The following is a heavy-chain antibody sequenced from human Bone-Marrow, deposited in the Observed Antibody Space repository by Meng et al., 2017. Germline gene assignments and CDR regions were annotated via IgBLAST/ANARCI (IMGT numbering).Heavy chain of an antibody. CDR2: ISYDGSNK. Sequence: GESLKISCAASGFTFSSYAMHWVRQAPGKGLEWVAVISYDGSNKYYADSVKGRFTISRDNAKNSLYLQMNSLRAEDTALYYCAKALDYAFDYWGQGTLVTVSS. CDR3: AKALDYAFDY. CDR1: GFTFSSYA. D-gene: IGHD4-17*01. V-gene: IGHV3-30*01. J-gene: IGHJ4*02.